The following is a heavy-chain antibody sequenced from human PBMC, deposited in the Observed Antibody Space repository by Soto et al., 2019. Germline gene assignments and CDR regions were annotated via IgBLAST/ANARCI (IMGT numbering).Heavy chain of an antibody. CDR1: GFTFSAYG. J-gene: IGHJ4*02. CDR2: ISHDGSNK. Sequence: QVQLVESGGGVVQPGRSLRLSCAASGFTFSAYGMHWVRQAPGKGLDWVALISHDGSNKYYPDSVKGRFTISRDNSKNTLYLQMNSLRPEDTAVYYWAAGLYFFDYCGQGTLVTVSS. CDR3: AAGLYFFDY. V-gene: IGHV3-30*03. D-gene: IGHD6-13*01.